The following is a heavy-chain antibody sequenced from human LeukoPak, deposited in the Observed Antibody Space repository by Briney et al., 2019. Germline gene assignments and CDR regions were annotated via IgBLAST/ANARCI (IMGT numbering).Heavy chain of an antibody. J-gene: IGHJ5*02. CDR2: IYHSGSN. Sequence: SETLSLTCAVSGYSISSGYYWGWIRQPPGKGLEWIGSIYHSGSNYYNPSLKSRVTISVDTSKNQFSLKLSSVTAADTAVYYCATWGRTWEVDPRGQGTLVTVSS. CDR3: ATWGRTWEVDP. D-gene: IGHD7-27*01. V-gene: IGHV4-38-2*01. CDR1: GYSISSGYY.